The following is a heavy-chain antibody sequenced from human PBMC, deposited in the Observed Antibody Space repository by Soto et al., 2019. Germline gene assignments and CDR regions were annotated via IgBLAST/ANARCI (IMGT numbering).Heavy chain of an antibody. CDR1: GYSFTSYW. V-gene: IGHV5-51*01. CDR3: ARTGLTDIAAAAPFDY. CDR2: IYPGDSDT. D-gene: IGHD6-13*01. Sequence: EVQLVQSGAEVKKPGESLKISCKGSGYSFTSYWIGWVRQMPGKGLEWMGIIYPGDSDTRYSPSFQGQVTISADKSISTAYLQWSSLKASDTAMYYCARTGLTDIAAAAPFDYWGQGTLVTVSS. J-gene: IGHJ4*02.